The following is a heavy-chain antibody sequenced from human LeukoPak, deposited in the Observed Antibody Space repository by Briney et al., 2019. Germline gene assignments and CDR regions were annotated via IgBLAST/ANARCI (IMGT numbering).Heavy chain of an antibody. CDR2: VSPSSSYI. Sequence: GGSQSLLRAASGFTFSSYSMNWVSQAPGKGLEWVSSVSPSSSYIYYADSVKGRFTISRDNAKNSLYLQMNSLRGDDTAVYYCARAHEPNSYYDGMDVWGHGDTLTVSS. V-gene: IGHV3-21*01. CDR1: GFTFSSYS. CDR3: ARAHEPNSYYDGMDV. J-gene: IGHJ6*02.